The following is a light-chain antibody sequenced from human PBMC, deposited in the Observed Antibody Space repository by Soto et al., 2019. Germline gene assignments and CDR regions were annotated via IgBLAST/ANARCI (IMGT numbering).Light chain of an antibody. Sequence: QSVLTQPASVSGSPGQSITIFCTGTSSDIGAYNSVSWYQQHPGRAPKLMIFDVSDRPSGVSDRFSGSKSGNTASLTISGLQTEDEANYYCTSYTRSRTYVFGTGTKVTVL. V-gene: IGLV2-14*03. CDR3: TSYTRSRTYV. CDR1: SSDIGAYNS. CDR2: DVS. J-gene: IGLJ1*01.